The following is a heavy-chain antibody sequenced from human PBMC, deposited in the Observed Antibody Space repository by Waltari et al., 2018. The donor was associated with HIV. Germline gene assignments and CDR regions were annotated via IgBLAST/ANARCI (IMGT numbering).Heavy chain of an antibody. D-gene: IGHD6-6*01. CDR2: INPNSGGT. CDR3: ATALYSSSSAGSIDY. V-gene: IGHV1-2*02. Sequence: QVQLVQSGAEVKKPGASVKVSCKASGYTFTGYYMHWVRQAPGQGLGWMGWINPNSGGTNYAQKFQGRVTMTRDTSISTAYMELSRLRSDDTAVYYCATALYSSSSAGSIDYWGQGTLVTVSS. J-gene: IGHJ4*02. CDR1: GYTFTGYY.